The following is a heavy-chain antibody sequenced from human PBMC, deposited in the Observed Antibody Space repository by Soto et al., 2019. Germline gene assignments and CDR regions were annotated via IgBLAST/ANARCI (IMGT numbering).Heavy chain of an antibody. J-gene: IGHJ5*02. CDR2: IYYNGST. CDR3: ARDGPDLFDL. V-gene: IGHV4-30-4*01. CDR1: GGSISRGGYF. Sequence: ASETLSLTCTVSGGSISRGGYFWSWIRQPPGKGLEWIGYIYYNGSTYYNPSLSSRVTISLDTSKNQFSLMLSSVTAADTAVYYCARDGPDLFDLWGQGTLVIVSS. D-gene: IGHD3-3*01.